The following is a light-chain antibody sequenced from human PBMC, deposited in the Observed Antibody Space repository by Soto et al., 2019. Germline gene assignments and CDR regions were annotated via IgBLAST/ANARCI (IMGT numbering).Light chain of an antibody. J-gene: IGKJ3*01. V-gene: IGKV3-20*01. CDR2: GAS. CDR1: QSVSSSY. Sequence: EIVLTQSPGTLSLSPGERATLSCRASQSVSSSYLAWYQQKPGQAPRLLIYGASSRATGIPDRFSGSGSGTDFTITISRLVPEDFAVYYCQQYGSSVFTFGPGTKVDIK. CDR3: QQYGSSVFT.